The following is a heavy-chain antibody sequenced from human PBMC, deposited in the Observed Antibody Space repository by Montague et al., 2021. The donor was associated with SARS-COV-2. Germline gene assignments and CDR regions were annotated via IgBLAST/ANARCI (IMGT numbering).Heavy chain of an antibody. CDR3: ARDLGAVAGGYYYYYYGMDV. CDR2: IWYDGSNK. D-gene: IGHD6-19*01. CDR1: GFPFSSYG. V-gene: IGHV3-33*01. Sequence: SRRLSCAASGFPFSSYGMHWVRQAPGKGLEWVAIIWYDGSNKYYADSVKGRFTISRDNSKNALYLQMNSLRAEDTAVYYCARDLGAVAGGYYYYYYGMDVWGQGTTVTVSS. J-gene: IGHJ6*02.